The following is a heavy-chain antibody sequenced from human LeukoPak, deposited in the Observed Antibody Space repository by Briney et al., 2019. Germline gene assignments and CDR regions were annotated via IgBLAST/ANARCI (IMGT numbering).Heavy chain of an antibody. CDR3: ARGDGGYSGYDSYYYYMDV. D-gene: IGHD5-12*01. CDR2: INHSGST. J-gene: IGHJ6*03. V-gene: IGHV4-34*01. CDR1: GGSFSGYY. Sequence: SETLSLTCAVYGGSFSGYYWSWIRQSPGKGLEWIGEINHSGSTNYNPSLKSRVTISVYTSKNQFSLKLSSVTAADTAVYYCARGDGGYSGYDSYYYYMDVWGKGTMVTVSS.